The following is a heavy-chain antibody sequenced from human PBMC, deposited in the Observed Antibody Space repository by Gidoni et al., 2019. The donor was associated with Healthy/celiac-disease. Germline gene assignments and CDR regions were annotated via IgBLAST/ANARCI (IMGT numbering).Heavy chain of an antibody. D-gene: IGHD2-15*01. CDR1: GFPFSSYA. J-gene: IGHJ4*02. CDR3: ARGGSDGVGSDY. V-gene: IGHV3-64*02. Sequence: EVQLVESGEGLFQPGGSRRLSCPASGFPFSSYAMHWVRQAPGKGLEYVSAISSNGGSTYYADSVKGRFTISRDNSKNTLYLQMGSLRAEDMAVYYCARGGSDGVGSDYWGQGTLVTVSS. CDR2: ISSNGGST.